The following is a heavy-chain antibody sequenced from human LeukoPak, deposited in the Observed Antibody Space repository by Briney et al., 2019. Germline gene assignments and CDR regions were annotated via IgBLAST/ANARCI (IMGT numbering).Heavy chain of an antibody. Sequence: PGGSLRLSCAASGFTVSSNYMSWVRQAPGKGLEWVSVIYSGGSTYYADSVKGRFTISRDNSKNTLYLQMNSLRAEDTAVYYCARRPAGIAGGDYMDVWGKGTTVTVSS. J-gene: IGHJ6*03. D-gene: IGHD6-13*01. CDR1: GFTVSSNY. CDR3: ARRPAGIAGGDYMDV. CDR2: IYSGGST. V-gene: IGHV3-53*01.